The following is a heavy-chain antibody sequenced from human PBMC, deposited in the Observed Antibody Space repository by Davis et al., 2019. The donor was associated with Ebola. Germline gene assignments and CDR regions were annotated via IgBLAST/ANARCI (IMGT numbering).Heavy chain of an antibody. V-gene: IGHV3-13*01. CDR3: ARAGFGSTWFDC. D-gene: IGHD6-13*01. CDR1: GFPLRSYD. J-gene: IGHJ5*01. CDR2: IGAAGDT. Sequence: GESLKTSCAASGFPLRSYDMHWARQAIGKGLEWVSAIGAAGDTYSPVSVKGRFTISRENAKNSLYLQMNSLRAEDTAVYYCARAGFGSTWFDCWGQGILVTVSS.